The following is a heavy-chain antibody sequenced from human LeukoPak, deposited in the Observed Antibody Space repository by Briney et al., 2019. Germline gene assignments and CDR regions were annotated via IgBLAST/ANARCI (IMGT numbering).Heavy chain of an antibody. V-gene: IGHV3-23*01. CDR3: AKATVATLRGGYYFDY. J-gene: IGHJ4*02. CDR2: IGGSGGST. CDR1: GFTFSSYA. D-gene: IGHD5-12*01. Sequence: GGSLRLSCAASGFTFSSYAMSWVRQAPGKGLEWVSAIGGSGGSTYYADSVKGRFTISRDNSKNTLYPQMNSLRAEDTAVYYCAKATVATLRGGYYFDYWGQGTLVTVSS.